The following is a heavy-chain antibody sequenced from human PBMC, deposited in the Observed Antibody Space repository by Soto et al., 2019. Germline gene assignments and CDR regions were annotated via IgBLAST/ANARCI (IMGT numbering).Heavy chain of an antibody. D-gene: IGHD3-10*01. V-gene: IGHV4-59*01. J-gene: IGHJ6*02. Sequence: SETLSLTCTVSGYSISRYYWSWIRLSPGKGLEWIGYIYYSGETNYNPSVKSRVTISVDRTKNQFSLKLSSVTAADTAVYYCARDQGGEFLKGSGMDVWGQGTTVTVSS. CDR1: GYSISRYY. CDR2: IYYSGET. CDR3: ARDQGGEFLKGSGMDV.